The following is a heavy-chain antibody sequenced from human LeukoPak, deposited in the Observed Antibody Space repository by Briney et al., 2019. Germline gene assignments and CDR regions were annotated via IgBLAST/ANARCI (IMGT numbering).Heavy chain of an antibody. CDR2: ISYSGRT. CDR1: GGSISSYY. CDR3: ARANQWLAAFDI. V-gene: IGHV4-59*12. D-gene: IGHD6-19*01. J-gene: IGHJ3*02. Sequence: PSETLSLTCTVPGGSISSYYWSWIRQPPGKGLEWIGYISYSGRTNYNPSLKSRVTMSVDTSKNQFSLKLSSVTAADTAVYYCARANQWLAAFDIWGQGTMVTVSS.